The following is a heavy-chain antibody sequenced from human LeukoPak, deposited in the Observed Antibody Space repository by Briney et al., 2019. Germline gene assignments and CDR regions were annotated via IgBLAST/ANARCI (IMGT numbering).Heavy chain of an antibody. CDR1: GGTFSSYA. V-gene: IGHV1-69*04. D-gene: IGHD5-18*01. J-gene: IGHJ4*02. CDR2: IIPILGIA. CDR3: ATFPSYGYSYFDC. Sequence: RASVKVSCKASGGTFSSYAISWVRQAPGQGLEWMRRIIPILGIANYAQKFQGRVTITADKSTSTAYMELSSLRSEDTAVYYCATFPSYGYSYFDCWGQGTLVTVSS.